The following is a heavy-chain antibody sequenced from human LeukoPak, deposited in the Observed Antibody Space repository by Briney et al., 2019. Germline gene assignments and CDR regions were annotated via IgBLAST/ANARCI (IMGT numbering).Heavy chain of an antibody. Sequence: ASVKVSCKASGYTFTSYYMHWVRQAPGQGLEWMGIINPSGGSTSYAQKFQGRVTMTRDTSTSTVYMELSSLRSEDTAVYYCARDPDGGYDFDPDDYWGQGTLVTVSS. CDR2: INPSGGST. CDR3: ARDPDGGYDFDPDDY. CDR1: GYTFTSYY. V-gene: IGHV1-46*01. J-gene: IGHJ4*02. D-gene: IGHD5-12*01.